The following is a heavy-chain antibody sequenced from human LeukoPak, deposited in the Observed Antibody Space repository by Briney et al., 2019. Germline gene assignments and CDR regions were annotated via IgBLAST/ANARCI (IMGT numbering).Heavy chain of an antibody. V-gene: IGHV4-34*01. J-gene: IGHJ4*02. CDR3: ARRYYYGSGSYHFDY. CDR1: GGSFSGYY. D-gene: IGHD3-10*01. CDR2: INHRGST. Sequence: SETLSLTCAVYGGSFSGYYWSWIRQPPGKGLEWIGEINHRGSTNYNPSLKSRVTISVDTSKNQFSLKLSSVTAADTAVYYCARRYYYGSGSYHFDYWGQGTLVTVSS.